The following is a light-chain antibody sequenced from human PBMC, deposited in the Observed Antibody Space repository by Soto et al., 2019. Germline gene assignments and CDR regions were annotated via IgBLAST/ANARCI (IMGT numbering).Light chain of an antibody. CDR1: SSDVGGYKY. J-gene: IGLJ1*01. CDR2: EVN. Sequence: QSVLTQPPSASGSPGQSVTSSCTGTSSDVGGYKYVSWYQQHPGKAPKLMIYEVNKRPSGVPDRFSGSKSGNTASLTVSGLQAEDEADYYCSSYAGSNNFIFGTGTKVTVL. CDR3: SSYAGSNNFI. V-gene: IGLV2-8*01.